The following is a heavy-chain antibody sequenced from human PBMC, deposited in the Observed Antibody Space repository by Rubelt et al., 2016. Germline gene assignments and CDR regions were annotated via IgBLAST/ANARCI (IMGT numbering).Heavy chain of an antibody. D-gene: IGHD3-10*01. J-gene: IGHJ3*02. CDR1: GFTFSDYY. CDR3: ARDQRSDGSGSSEDAFDI. Sequence: GSLRLSCEASGFTFSDYYMSWIRQAQGKGLEWVSYISSSGSPVYYADSVKGRFTISRANSKNSLYLQMKNLIAEDTAIYYCARDQRSDGSGSSEDAFDIWGQGTMVIVSS. V-gene: IGHV3-11*01. CDR2: ISSSGSPV.